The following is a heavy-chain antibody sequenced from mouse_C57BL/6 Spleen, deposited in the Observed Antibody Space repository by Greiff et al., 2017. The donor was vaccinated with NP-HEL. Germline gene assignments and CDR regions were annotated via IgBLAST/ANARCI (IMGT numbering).Heavy chain of an antibody. V-gene: IGHV1-82*01. D-gene: IGHD1-1*01. Sequence: QVQLKQSGPELVKPGASVKISCKASGYAFSSSWMNWVKQRPGKGLEWIGRIYPGDGDTNYNGKFKGKATLTADKSSSTAYMQLSSLTSEDAAVYFCARYGTVDYFDYWGQGTTLTVSS. CDR1: GYAFSSSW. CDR3: ARYGTVDYFDY. J-gene: IGHJ2*01. CDR2: IYPGDGDT.